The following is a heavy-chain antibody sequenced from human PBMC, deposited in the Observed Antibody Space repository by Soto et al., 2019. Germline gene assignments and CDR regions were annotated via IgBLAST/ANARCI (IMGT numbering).Heavy chain of an antibody. V-gene: IGHV4-59*01. CDR3: ARARWFGEFDY. J-gene: IGHJ4*02. CDR1: GGSISSYY. CDR2: IYYSGST. Sequence: RSLTCTVSGGSISSYYWSWIRQPPGKGLEWIGYIYYSGSTNYNPSLKSRVTISVDTSKNQFSLKLSSVTAADTAVYYCARARWFGEFDYWGQGTLVTVSS. D-gene: IGHD3-10*01.